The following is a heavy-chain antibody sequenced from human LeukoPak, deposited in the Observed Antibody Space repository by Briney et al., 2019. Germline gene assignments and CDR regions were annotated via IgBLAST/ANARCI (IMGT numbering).Heavy chain of an antibody. CDR1: GYTFTGYY. D-gene: IGHD6-13*01. J-gene: IGHJ4*02. Sequence: ASVKVSCEASGYTFTGYYMHWVRQAPGQGLEWMGWINPNSGGTNYAQKFQGRVTMTRDTSISTAYMELSRLRSDDTAVYYCARAVNGSSFFRVWGQGALVTVSS. CDR3: ARAVNGSSFFRV. CDR2: INPNSGGT. V-gene: IGHV1-2*02.